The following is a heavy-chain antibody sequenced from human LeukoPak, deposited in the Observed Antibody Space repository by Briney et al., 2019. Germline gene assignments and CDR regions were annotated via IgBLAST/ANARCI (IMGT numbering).Heavy chain of an antibody. D-gene: IGHD2-21*02. Sequence: ASVKVSCKTSGYTFTDYHIHWVRQPPGQGLEWMGWINRNSGGTNYAQKYQGRVTMTRDTSISTTYMELTSLTSDDTAVYYCGLVTPGNWWFDPWGQGTLVTVSS. CDR1: GYTFTDYH. J-gene: IGHJ5*02. CDR2: INRNSGGT. V-gene: IGHV1-2*02. CDR3: GLVTPGNWWFDP.